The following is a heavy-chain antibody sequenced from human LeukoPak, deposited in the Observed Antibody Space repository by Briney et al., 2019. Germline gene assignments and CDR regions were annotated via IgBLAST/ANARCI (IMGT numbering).Heavy chain of an antibody. Sequence: GGSLRLSCAASGFTFSTFAMSWVRQAPGKGPEWVTIISGTGGTTYYADSVKGRFTISRDNSKSMLFLQMNSLRAEDTAVYYCAKFEGVYGSGSYYNVPSYYYGMDVWGQGTTVTVSS. CDR1: GFTFSTFA. D-gene: IGHD3-10*01. CDR2: ISGTGGTT. V-gene: IGHV3-23*01. CDR3: AKFEGVYGSGSYYNVPSYYYGMDV. J-gene: IGHJ6*02.